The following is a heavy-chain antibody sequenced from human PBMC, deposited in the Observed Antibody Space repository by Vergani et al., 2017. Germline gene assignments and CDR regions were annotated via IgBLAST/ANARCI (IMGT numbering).Heavy chain of an antibody. CDR3: ARAGGYSGMFDP. D-gene: IGHD5-12*01. Sequence: VQLLESGGGLVQPGGSLRLSCAASGFTFSSYAMSWVRQAPGKGLEWIGEINHSGSTNYNPSLKSRVTISVDTSKNQFSLKLSSVTAADTAVYYCARAGGYSGMFDPWGQGTLVTVSS. CDR2: INHSGST. J-gene: IGHJ5*02. V-gene: IGHV4-4*02. CDR1: GFTFSSYA.